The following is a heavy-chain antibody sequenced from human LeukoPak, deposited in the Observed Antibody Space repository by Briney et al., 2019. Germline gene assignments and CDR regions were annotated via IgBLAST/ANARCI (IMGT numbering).Heavy chain of an antibody. CDR2: INSDGSST. V-gene: IGHV3-74*01. J-gene: IGHJ4*02. Sequence: GGSLRLSCAGSGFTFSNYAMTWVRQAPGKGLVWVSRINSDGSSTSYADSVKGRFTISRDNAKNTLYLQMNSLRAEDTAVYYCARGGWFIVDYWGQGTLVTVSS. CDR1: GFTFSNYA. CDR3: ARGGWFIVDY. D-gene: IGHD3-10*01.